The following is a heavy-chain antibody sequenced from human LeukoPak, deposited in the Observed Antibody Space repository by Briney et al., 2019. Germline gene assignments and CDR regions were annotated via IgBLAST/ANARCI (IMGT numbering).Heavy chain of an antibody. CDR1: GYTFTCYY. V-gene: IGHV1-2*02. CDR2: INPNSGGT. D-gene: IGHD4-17*01. CDR3: ARVRDYGDYDFQH. Sequence: ASVKVSCKASGYTFTCYYMHWVRQAPGQGLEWMGWINPNSGGTNYAQKFQGRVTMTRDTSISTAYMELSRLRSDDTAVYYCARVRDYGDYDFQHWGQGTLVTVSS. J-gene: IGHJ1*01.